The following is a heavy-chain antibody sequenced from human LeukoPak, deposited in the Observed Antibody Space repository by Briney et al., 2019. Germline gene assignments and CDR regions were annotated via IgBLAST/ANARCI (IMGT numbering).Heavy chain of an antibody. J-gene: IGHJ4*02. CDR1: VFTFSDYS. Sequence: GGALRLSCAASVFTFSDYSMNWVPQAPGEGVEWVSYISSRTNTIYYADSVRGRFTISRDNAKNSLYLQMNSLRAEDTAVYYCARDRAGGAYHYDSSGYYYWGQGTLVTVSS. V-gene: IGHV3-48*01. D-gene: IGHD3-22*01. CDR2: ISSRTNTI. CDR3: ARDRAGGAYHYDSSGYYY.